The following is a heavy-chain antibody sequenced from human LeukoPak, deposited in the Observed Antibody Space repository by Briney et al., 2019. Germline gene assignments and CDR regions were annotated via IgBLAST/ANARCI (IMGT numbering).Heavy chain of an antibody. CDR3: TRVGSSGSVDY. CDR1: GFSFSDYY. CDR2: ISSRTSDT. D-gene: IGHD1-1*01. V-gene: IGHV3-11*06. J-gene: IGHJ4*02. Sequence: GGSLRLSCAASGFSFSDYYMSWIRQAPGKGLEWVSYISSRTSDTNYVDSVKGRFTISRDNAKNSLYPQMNSLRAEDTAVYYCTRVGSSGSVDYWGQGTLVTVSS.